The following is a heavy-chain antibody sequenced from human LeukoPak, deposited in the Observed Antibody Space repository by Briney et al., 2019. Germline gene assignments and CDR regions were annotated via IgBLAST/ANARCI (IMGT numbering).Heavy chain of an antibody. CDR2: ISGSDGST. D-gene: IGHD6-13*01. Sequence: GGSLRLSCAASGFTFSSSAMSWVRQAPGKGLEWVSSISGSDGSTYYADSVKGRFTISRDNSKNTLFLQMNSLRAEDTALYYCAKVPSSSWYKGIDYWGQGALVTVSS. V-gene: IGHV3-23*01. CDR3: AKVPSSSWYKGIDY. CDR1: GFTFSSSA. J-gene: IGHJ4*02.